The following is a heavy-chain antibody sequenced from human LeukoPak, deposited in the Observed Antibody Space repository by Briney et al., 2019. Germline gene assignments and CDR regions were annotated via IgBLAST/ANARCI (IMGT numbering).Heavy chain of an antibody. V-gene: IGHV4-39*07. Sequence: TSETLSLTCTVSGDSISSSNSYRGWIRQPPGKGLEWIGSLYYSGSSYYNPSLKSRVTISADTSKNQFSLKLSSVTAADTAVYYCARLKANWGRGRRSDAFDIWGQGTMVTVSS. CDR2: LYYSGSS. CDR1: GDSISSSNSY. D-gene: IGHD7-27*01. J-gene: IGHJ3*02. CDR3: ARLKANWGRGRRSDAFDI.